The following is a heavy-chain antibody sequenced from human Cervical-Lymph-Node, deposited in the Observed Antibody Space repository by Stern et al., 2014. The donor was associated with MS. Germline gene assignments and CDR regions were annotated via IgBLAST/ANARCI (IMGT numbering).Heavy chain of an antibody. CDR1: GYSFTSYG. D-gene: IGHD5-24*01. Sequence: VQLVQSGSELKKPGASVKVSCTGYGYSFTSYGMNWVRQAPGQGLEWMGRINTNTGNPTYAQDFTARYVYPLNTTVSAADLEITSLKAEDTAVYYCLSDYNWGQGTLVTVSS. CDR2: INTNTGNP. V-gene: IGHV7-4-1*02. CDR3: LSDYN. J-gene: IGHJ4*02.